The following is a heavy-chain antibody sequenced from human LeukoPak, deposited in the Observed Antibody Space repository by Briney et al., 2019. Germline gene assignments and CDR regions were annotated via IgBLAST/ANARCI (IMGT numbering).Heavy chain of an antibody. J-gene: IGHJ6*02. V-gene: IGHV3-21*01. CDR2: ISSIRNYI. CDR1: KFTFSDYS. CDR3: ARKGYYYYVMDV. Sequence: SGGSLRLSCAASKFTFSDYSMSWVRQAPGKGLEWVSSISSIRNYIYYADSVKGRFTVSRDNAKNSLCLQMNSLRAEDTAVYYCARKGYYYYVMDVWGQGTTVTVSS.